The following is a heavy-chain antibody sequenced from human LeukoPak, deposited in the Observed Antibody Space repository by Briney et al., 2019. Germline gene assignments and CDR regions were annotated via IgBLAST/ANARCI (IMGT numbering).Heavy chain of an antibody. J-gene: IGHJ6*03. CDR1: GYTFTSYA. Sequence: GSVKVSCKASGYTFTSYAMNWVRQAPGQGLEWMGWINTNTGNPTYAQGFTGRFVFSLDTSVSTAYLQISSLKAEDTAVYYCARGGRETKGHPHIAAAGTIYYYMDVWGKGTTVTVSS. CDR2: INTNTGNP. CDR3: ARGGRETKGHPHIAAAGTIYYYMDV. D-gene: IGHD6-13*01. V-gene: IGHV7-4-1*02.